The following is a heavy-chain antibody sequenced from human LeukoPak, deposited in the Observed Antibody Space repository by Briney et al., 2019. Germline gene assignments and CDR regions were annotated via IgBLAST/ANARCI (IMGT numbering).Heavy chain of an antibody. J-gene: IGHJ4*02. CDR1: GGSVSSGSYY. D-gene: IGHD6-19*01. CDR3: ARGGIAVALDF. V-gene: IGHV4-61*01. CDR2: IYYSGST. Sequence: SETLSLTCTVSGGSVSSGSYYWSWIRQPPGEGLEWIGYIYYSGSTNYNPSLESRVTMSVDTSKNQFSLKLTSVTAADMAVYYCARGGIAVALDFWGQGTLVTVSS.